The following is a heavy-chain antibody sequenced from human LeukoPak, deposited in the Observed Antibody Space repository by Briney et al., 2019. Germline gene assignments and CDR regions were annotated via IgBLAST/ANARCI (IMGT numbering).Heavy chain of an antibody. D-gene: IGHD1-26*01. CDR3: ASSLRSRVGDAFDI. Sequence: GGSLRLSCAASGFTFSSYSMNWVRQAPGKGLEWVSYISSSSSTIYYADSVKGRFTISRDNAKNSLYLQMNSLRAEDTAVYYCASSLRSRVGDAFDIWGQGTMVTVSS. CDR1: GFTFSSYS. CDR2: ISSSSSTI. V-gene: IGHV3-48*04. J-gene: IGHJ3*02.